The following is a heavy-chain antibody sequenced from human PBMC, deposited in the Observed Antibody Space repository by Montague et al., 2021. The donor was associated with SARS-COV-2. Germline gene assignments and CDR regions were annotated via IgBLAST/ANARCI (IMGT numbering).Heavy chain of an antibody. V-gene: IGHV4-59*08. D-gene: IGHD6-6*01. CDR2: IEYSGRT. J-gene: IGHJ5*01. CDR1: GDSLSFYF. CDR3: GRLGYSTSTVDS. Sequence: SETLSLTCTVSGDSLSFYFWTWFRQPPGRGREGIGYIEYSGRTNNNPPSKSRLTMSLDMSSNQFSLELRSVTAADTAVYYCGRLGYSTSTVDSWGHGTLVSVSS.